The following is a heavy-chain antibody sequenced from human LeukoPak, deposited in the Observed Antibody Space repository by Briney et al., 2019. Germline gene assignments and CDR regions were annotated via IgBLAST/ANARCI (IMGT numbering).Heavy chain of an antibody. CDR3: ATGLPPVLRYFDWLSFDY. V-gene: IGHV4-59*08. J-gene: IGHJ4*02. CDR1: GGSISSYY. Sequence: SETLSLTCTVSGGSISSYYWSWIRQPPGKGLEWIGYIYYSGSTNYNPSLKSRVTISVDTSKNQFSLKLSSVTAADTAVYYCATGLPPVLRYFDWLSFDYWGQGTLVTVSS. D-gene: IGHD3-9*01. CDR2: IYYSGST.